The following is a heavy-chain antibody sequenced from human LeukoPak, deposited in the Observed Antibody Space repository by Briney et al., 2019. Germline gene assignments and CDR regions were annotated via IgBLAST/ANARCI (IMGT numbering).Heavy chain of an antibody. J-gene: IGHJ4*02. Sequence: PGGSLRLSCAASGFTFSSYGMHWVRQAPGKGLEWVAVILYDGSNKYYADSVKGRFTISRDNSKNTLYLQMNSLRAEDTAVYYCAKGGKWIQLWFDRGDFGDYWGQGTLVTVSS. D-gene: IGHD5-18*01. CDR2: ILYDGSNK. CDR3: AKGGKWIQLWFDRGDFGDY. V-gene: IGHV3-30*18. CDR1: GFTFSSYG.